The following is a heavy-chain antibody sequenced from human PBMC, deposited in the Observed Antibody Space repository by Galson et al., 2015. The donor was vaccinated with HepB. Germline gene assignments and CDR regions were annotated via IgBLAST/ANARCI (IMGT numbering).Heavy chain of an antibody. V-gene: IGHV3-48*03. CDR3: ARVSRRSMDV. J-gene: IGHJ6*02. CDR2: ISSSGSTI. CDR1: GYTFRSYE. Sequence: SLRLSCAASGYTFRSYEMSWVRQAPGKGLECVSNISSSGSTIYYADSVKGRFTISRDNTKNSLSLQMNSLRADDTAVYFCARVSRRSMDVWGQGTTVTVSS.